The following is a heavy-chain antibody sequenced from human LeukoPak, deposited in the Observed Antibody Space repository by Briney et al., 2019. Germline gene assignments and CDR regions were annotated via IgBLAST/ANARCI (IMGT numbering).Heavy chain of an antibody. Sequence: GGSLRLSCAASGFTFSSYGMHWVRQAPGKGLEWVAVISYDGSNKYYADSAKGRFTISRDNSKNTLYLQMNSLRAEDTAAYYCARDSSGSYPYYFDYWGQGTLVTVSS. CDR2: ISYDGSNK. CDR3: ARDSSGSYPYYFDY. CDR1: GFTFSSYG. D-gene: IGHD1-26*01. J-gene: IGHJ4*02. V-gene: IGHV3-30*03.